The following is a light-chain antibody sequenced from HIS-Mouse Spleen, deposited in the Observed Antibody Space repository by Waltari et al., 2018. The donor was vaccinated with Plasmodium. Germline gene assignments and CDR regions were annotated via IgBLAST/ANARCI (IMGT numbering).Light chain of an antibody. J-gene: IGLJ3*02. CDR2: DDS. CDR1: AFPKKS. CDR3: YSTDSSGNHRV. V-gene: IGLV3-10*01. Sequence: SYELTHPPPVSVSPGQTARTTCLGDAFPKKSAYWYQQKSGQATVLVIYDDSKRPSGIPEIFSGASSGTMATLTISGAQVEDEADYYCYSTDSSGNHRVFGGGTKLTVL.